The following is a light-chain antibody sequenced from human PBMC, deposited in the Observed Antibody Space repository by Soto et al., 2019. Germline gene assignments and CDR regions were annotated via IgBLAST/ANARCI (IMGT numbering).Light chain of an antibody. CDR2: GAS. Sequence: EIVMTQSPVTLSVSPGERATLSCRASQSVTNSYLAWYQQKPGQAPRLLIFGASTRAAGIPARFSGSGSGTEFTLTISSLQSEDFAVYYCQQRSNWPPITFGQGTRLEI. CDR3: QQRSNWPPIT. J-gene: IGKJ5*01. V-gene: IGKV3-15*01. CDR1: QSVTNSY.